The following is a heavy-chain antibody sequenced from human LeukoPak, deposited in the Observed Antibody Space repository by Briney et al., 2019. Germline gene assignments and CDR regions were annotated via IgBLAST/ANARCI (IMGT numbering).Heavy chain of an antibody. J-gene: IGHJ4*02. CDR3: AVGTTVVTPVDY. D-gene: IGHD4-23*01. CDR1: GGSFSGYY. V-gene: IGHV4-34*01. CDR2: INHSGST. Sequence: SETLSLTCAVYGGSFSGYYWSWIRQPPGKGLEWIGEINHSGSTNYNPSLKSRVTISVDTSKNQFSLKLSSVTAADTAMYYRAVGTTVVTPVDYWGQGTLVTVSS.